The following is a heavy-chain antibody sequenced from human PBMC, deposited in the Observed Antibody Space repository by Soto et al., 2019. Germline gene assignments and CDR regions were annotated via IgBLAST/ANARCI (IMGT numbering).Heavy chain of an antibody. Sequence: GGSLRLSCAASGFTVSSKYMSWVRQAPGKGLEWVSLIQSGGPTYYADSVKGRFTISRDNSENTLHLQMDSLRAEDTAVYYCAKDGPLLLWFGESQANWGQGTLVTVSS. CDR2: IQSGGPT. D-gene: IGHD3-10*01. CDR1: GFTVSSKY. CDR3: AKDGPLLLWFGESQAN. V-gene: IGHV3-66*01. J-gene: IGHJ4*02.